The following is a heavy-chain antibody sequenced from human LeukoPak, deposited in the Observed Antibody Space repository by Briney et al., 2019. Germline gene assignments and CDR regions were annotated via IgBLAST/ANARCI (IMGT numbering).Heavy chain of an antibody. CDR1: GYTFTSYW. D-gene: IGHD6-19*01. CDR2: IYPGDSDT. J-gene: IGHJ5*02. Sequence: GASLQISCKSSGYTFTSYWIGWVRQLPGKGLEWMGIIYPGDSDTRYSPSFQGQVTISADKYISTAYLQWSSLKASDTAMYYCATTTDSSGWYRGFDRWGQGTLVTVSS. V-gene: IGHV5-51*01. CDR3: ATTTDSSGWYRGFDR.